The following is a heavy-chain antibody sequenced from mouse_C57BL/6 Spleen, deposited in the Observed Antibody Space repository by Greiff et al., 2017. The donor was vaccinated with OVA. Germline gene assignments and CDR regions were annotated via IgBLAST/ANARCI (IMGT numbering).Heavy chain of an antibody. Sequence: QVQLQQSGAELAKPGASVKLSCKASGYTFTSYWMHWVKQRPGQGLEWIGYINPSSGYTKYNQKFKDKATLTAAKSSSTAYMQLSSLTYEDSAVYYCARTITTVVEDYAIDYWGQGTSVTVSS. D-gene: IGHD1-1*01. J-gene: IGHJ4*01. V-gene: IGHV1-7*01. CDR2: INPSSGYT. CDR1: GYTFTSYW. CDR3: ARTITTVVEDYAIDY.